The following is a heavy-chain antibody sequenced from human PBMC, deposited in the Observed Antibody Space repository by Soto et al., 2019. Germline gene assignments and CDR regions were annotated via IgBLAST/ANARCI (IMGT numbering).Heavy chain of an antibody. Sequence: ASETLSLTCAVYGGSFSGYYWSWIRQPPGKGLEWIGEINHSGSTNYNPSLKSRVTISVDTSKNQFSLKLSSVTAADTAVYYCARVNYGDDYVYWYFDLWGRGTLVTVSS. J-gene: IGHJ2*01. CDR2: INHSGST. CDR3: ARVNYGDDYVYWYFDL. D-gene: IGHD4-17*01. CDR1: GGSFSGYY. V-gene: IGHV4-34*01.